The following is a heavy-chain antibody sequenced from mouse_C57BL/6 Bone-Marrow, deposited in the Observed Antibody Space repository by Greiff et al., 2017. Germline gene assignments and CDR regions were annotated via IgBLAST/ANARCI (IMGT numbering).Heavy chain of an antibody. Sequence: QVQLQQPGAELVKPGASLKLSCKASGYTFTSYWMQWVKQRPGQGLEWIGVIDPSDSYPNYNQKFKGKATLTVDTSSSTAYMQLSSLTSEDSAVYYCARDYGSSYWYFDVWGTGTTVTVAS. D-gene: IGHD1-1*01. CDR3: ARDYGSSYWYFDV. J-gene: IGHJ1*03. V-gene: IGHV1-50*01. CDR2: IDPSDSYP. CDR1: GYTFTSYW.